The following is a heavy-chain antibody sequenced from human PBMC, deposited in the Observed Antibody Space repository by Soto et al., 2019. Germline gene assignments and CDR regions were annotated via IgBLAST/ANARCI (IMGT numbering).Heavy chain of an antibody. V-gene: IGHV3-30-3*01. J-gene: IGHJ4*02. Sequence: QVQLVESGGGVVQPGRSLRLSCAASGFTFSSYAMHWVLQAPGKGLEWVAVISYDGSNKYYADSVKGRFTISRDNSKNTLYLQMNSLRAEDTAVYYCARGGTMIVVVGYWGQGTLVTVSS. D-gene: IGHD3-22*01. CDR3: ARGGTMIVVVGY. CDR1: GFTFSSYA. CDR2: ISYDGSNK.